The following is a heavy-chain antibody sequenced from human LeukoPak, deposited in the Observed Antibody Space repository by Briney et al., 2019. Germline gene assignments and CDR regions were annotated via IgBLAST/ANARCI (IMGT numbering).Heavy chain of an antibody. D-gene: IGHD4-17*01. CDR1: GFTFSSYA. V-gene: IGHV3-30*04. CDR3: ARINYGDDDY. J-gene: IGHJ4*02. Sequence: GGSLRLSCAASGFTFSSYAMHWVRQAPGKGLEWVAVISYDGINKSYADSVKGRFTISRDNSKNTLYLQMNSLRPEDTAVYYCARINYGDDDYWGQGTLVAVSS. CDR2: ISYDGINK.